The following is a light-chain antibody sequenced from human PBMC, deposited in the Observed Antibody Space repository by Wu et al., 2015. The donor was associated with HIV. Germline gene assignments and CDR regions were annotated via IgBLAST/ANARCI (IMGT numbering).Light chain of an antibody. CDR3: QQYTNRPLT. CDR1: QSVNDN. J-gene: IGKJ4*01. V-gene: IGKV3-15*01. CDR2: GAS. Sequence: EIVMTQSPVTLSVSPGERATLSCRASQSVNDNLAWYQQQPGQAPRLLIYGASTRPTGVPARFSGSGSGTEFTLTISSMQSEDFAVYFCQQYTNRPLTFGGGTKVEI.